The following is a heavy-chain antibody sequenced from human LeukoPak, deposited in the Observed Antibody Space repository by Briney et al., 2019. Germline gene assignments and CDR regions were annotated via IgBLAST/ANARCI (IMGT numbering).Heavy chain of an antibody. Sequence: SVKVSCKASGGTFSSYGVSWVRQAPGQGLEWMGRINPILAITNYAQKFQGRVTITADKSTGTAYMELSSLRSEDTAVYYCARANYYDSSGYQGAETYYYGMDVWGQGTTVTVSS. V-gene: IGHV1-69*04. CDR3: ARANYYDSSGYQGAETYYYGMDV. CDR1: GGTFSSYG. D-gene: IGHD3-22*01. J-gene: IGHJ6*02. CDR2: INPILAIT.